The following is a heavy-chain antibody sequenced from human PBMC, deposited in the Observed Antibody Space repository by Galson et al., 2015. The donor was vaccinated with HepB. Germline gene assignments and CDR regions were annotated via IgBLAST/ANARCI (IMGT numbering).Heavy chain of an antibody. V-gene: IGHV3-15*01. CDR1: GFTFSNAW. CDR3: TTDVYDSSGYYDEGT. D-gene: IGHD3-22*01. Sequence: SLRLSCAASGFTFSNAWMSWVRQAPGKGLEWVGRIKSNTDGGTTDYAAPVKGRFTISRDDSKITLYLQMNSLKTEDTAVYYCTTDVYDSSGYYDEGTWGQGTLVTVSS. CDR2: IKSNTDGGTT. J-gene: IGHJ5*02.